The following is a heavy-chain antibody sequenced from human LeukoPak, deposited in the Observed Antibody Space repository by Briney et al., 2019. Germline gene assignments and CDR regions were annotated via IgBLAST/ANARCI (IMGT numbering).Heavy chain of an antibody. CDR2: ISSSSSYI. V-gene: IGHV3-21*01. J-gene: IGHJ4*02. CDR1: GFTVSSNE. CDR3: ARELPPYYDILTGPHGY. D-gene: IGHD3-9*01. Sequence: GGSLRLSCAASGFTVSSNEMSWVRQAPGKGLEWVSSISSSSSYIYYADSVKGRFTISRDNAKNSLYLQMNSLRAEDTAVYYCARELPPYYDILTGPHGYWGQGTLVTVSS.